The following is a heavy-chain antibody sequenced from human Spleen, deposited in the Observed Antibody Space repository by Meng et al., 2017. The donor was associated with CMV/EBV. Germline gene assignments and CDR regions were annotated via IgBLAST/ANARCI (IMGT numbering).Heavy chain of an antibody. CDR2: IWYDGSNK. V-gene: IGHV3-33*06. CDR3: AKEYSSSWYSYYYYYGMDV. Sequence: GGSLRLSCAASGFIFSSYGMHWVRQAPGKGLEWVAVIWYDGSNKYYADSVKGRFTISRDNSKNTLYLQMNSLRAEDTAVYYCAKEYSSSWYSYYYYYGMDVWGQGTTVTVSS. D-gene: IGHD6-13*01. J-gene: IGHJ6*02. CDR1: GFIFSSYG.